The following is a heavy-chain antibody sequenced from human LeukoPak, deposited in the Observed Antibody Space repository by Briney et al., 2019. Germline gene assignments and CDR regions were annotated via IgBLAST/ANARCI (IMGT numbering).Heavy chain of an antibody. Sequence: GGSLRLSCAASGFTFSNAWMAWVRQAPGKGLEWVGRIRSKNDGGTIGYAAPVKDRLTISRDDSKNTLYLQMNSLEIEDAAVYFCTTDRTMKGYWGQGTLVTVSS. V-gene: IGHV3-15*01. CDR1: GFTFSNAW. D-gene: IGHD3-22*01. CDR2: IRSKNDGGTI. CDR3: TTDRTMKGY. J-gene: IGHJ4*02.